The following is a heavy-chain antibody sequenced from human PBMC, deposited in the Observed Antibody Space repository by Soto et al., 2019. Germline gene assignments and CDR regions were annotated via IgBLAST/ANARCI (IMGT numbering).Heavy chain of an antibody. D-gene: IGHD3-3*01. Sequence: QVQLQESGPGLVKPSETLSLTCTVSGGSISSYYWSWIRQPPGKGLEWIGYIYYSGSTNYNPSLKSRVTISVDTSKNQFSLKLSSVTAADTAVYYCARGLYDFWSGYYSQNAFDIWGQGTMVTVSS. CDR2: IYYSGST. CDR1: GGSISSYY. CDR3: ARGLYDFWSGYYSQNAFDI. J-gene: IGHJ3*02. V-gene: IGHV4-59*01.